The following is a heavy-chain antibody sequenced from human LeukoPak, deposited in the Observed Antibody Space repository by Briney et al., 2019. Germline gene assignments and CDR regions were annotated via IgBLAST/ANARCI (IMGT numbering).Heavy chain of an antibody. V-gene: IGHV1-46*01. CDR2: INPSGGST. CDR1: GYTFTSYY. D-gene: IGHD3-3*01. CDR3: AREVELSGYGY. Sequence: GASVKVSCKASGYTFTSYYMHWVRQAPGQGLEWMGIINPSGGSTSYAQKFQGRVTITRDTSASTAYMELSSLRSEDTAVYYCAREVELSGYGYWGQGTLVTVSS. J-gene: IGHJ4*02.